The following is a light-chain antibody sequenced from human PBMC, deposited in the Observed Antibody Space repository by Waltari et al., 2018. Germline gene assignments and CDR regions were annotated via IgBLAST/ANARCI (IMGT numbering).Light chain of an antibody. CDR2: AAS. Sequence: DIQMTQSPSSLSASVGDRGTTTCRASQGISNYLAWYQQKPGKVPKLLIYAASTLQSGVPSRFSGSGSGTDFTLTISSLQPEDVATYYCQKYNSAPWTFGQGTKVEIK. CDR1: QGISNY. CDR3: QKYNSAPWT. V-gene: IGKV1-27*01. J-gene: IGKJ1*01.